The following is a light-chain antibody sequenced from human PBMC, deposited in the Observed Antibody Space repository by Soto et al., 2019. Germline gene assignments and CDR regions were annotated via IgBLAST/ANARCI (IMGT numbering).Light chain of an antibody. CDR1: RTINTY. V-gene: IGKV1-39*01. CDR3: QQTYSVIS. CDR2: GAS. Sequence: DVRMTQSPSSLSASVGDTITITCRASRTINTYLNWFQQKPGEPPRLLIYGASTLHDGVPSRFSGSGSGADLTLTISGLQPEDFASYHCQQTYSVISFGGGTKV. J-gene: IGKJ4*01.